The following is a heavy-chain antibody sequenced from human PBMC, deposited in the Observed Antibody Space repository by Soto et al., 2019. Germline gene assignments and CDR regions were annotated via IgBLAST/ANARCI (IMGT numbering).Heavy chain of an antibody. CDR1: GFTFSSYA. D-gene: IGHD3-3*01. CDR2: ITGSGDST. J-gene: IGHJ4*02. V-gene: IGHV3-23*01. Sequence: EVQLLESGGGLVQPGGSLGLSCAASGFTFSSYAMSWVRQAPGKGLEWVSAITGSGDSTYYADSVKGRFTVSRDNSKNTLYLQMNSLRAEDTAVYYCAKVFVFTIREGFDYWGLGTLVTVSS. CDR3: AKVFVFTIREGFDY.